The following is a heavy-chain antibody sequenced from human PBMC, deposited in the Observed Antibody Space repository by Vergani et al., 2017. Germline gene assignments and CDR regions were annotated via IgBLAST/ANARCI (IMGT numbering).Heavy chain of an antibody. V-gene: IGHV3-43*02. D-gene: IGHD4-23*01. CDR3: AKDISYGGNPLDY. Sequence: EVQLVESGGGVVQPGGSLRLSCAASGFTFDDYAMHWVRQAPGKGLEWVSLISGDGGSTYYADSVKGRFTISSYNSKNSLYLQMNSLRTEDTALYYCAKDISYGGNPLDYWGQGTLVTVSS. J-gene: IGHJ4*02. CDR1: GFTFDDYA. CDR2: ISGDGGST.